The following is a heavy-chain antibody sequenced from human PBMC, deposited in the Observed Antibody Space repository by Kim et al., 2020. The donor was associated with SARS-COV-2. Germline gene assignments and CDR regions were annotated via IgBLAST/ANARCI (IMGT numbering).Heavy chain of an antibody. CDR3: ARDTPDILTGQRWFDP. J-gene: IGHJ5*02. CDR1: GGSISSGGYY. D-gene: IGHD3-9*01. Sequence: SETLSLTCTVSGGSISSGGYYWSWIRQHPGKGLEWIGYIYYSGSTYYNPSLKSRVTISVDTSKNQFSLKLSSVTAADTAVYYCARDTPDILTGQRWFDPWGQGTLVTVSS. CDR2: IYYSGST. V-gene: IGHV4-31*03.